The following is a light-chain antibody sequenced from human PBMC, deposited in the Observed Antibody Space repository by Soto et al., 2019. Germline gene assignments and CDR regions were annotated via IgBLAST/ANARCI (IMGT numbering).Light chain of an antibody. CDR2: GNS. V-gene: IGLV1-40*01. CDR1: SSNIGAGYD. Sequence: QSVLTQPPSVSGAPGQRVTIYCTGSSSNIGAGYDVHWYQQLPGTAPKLLIYGNSNRPSGVPDRFSGSKSGTSASLAITGLQAEDEAEYYCQSYDSSLSAVVFGGGTKLTVL. J-gene: IGLJ2*01. CDR3: QSYDSSLSAVV.